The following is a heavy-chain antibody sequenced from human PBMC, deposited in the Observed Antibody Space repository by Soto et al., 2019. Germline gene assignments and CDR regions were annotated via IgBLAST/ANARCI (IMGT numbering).Heavy chain of an antibody. CDR2: ISAYNGNT. CDR3: ASVQSGYDFAY. D-gene: IGHD5-12*01. CDR1: GYTFTSYG. J-gene: IGHJ4*02. Sequence: QVQLVQSGAEVKKPGASVKVSCKASGYTFTSYGINWVRQAPGQGLEWMGWISAYNGNTHYAKKRQGRVTMTTDTSASTTYMELRSLRSDDTAGYYCASVQSGYDFAYWGQGTLVTVSS. V-gene: IGHV1-18*01.